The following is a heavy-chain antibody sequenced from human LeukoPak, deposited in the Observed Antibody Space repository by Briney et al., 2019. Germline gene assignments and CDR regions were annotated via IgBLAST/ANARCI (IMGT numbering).Heavy chain of an antibody. Sequence: SQTLSLTCAVSGGSISSGGYSWSWIRQPPGKGLEWIGYIYHAGSTSYNPSLKSRVTISIDRSKNQFSLKLTSVTAADTAVYYCARDLSYYYGSGSYYNPWGPGTLVTVSS. V-gene: IGHV4-30-2*01. CDR1: GGSISSGGYS. CDR2: IYHAGST. CDR3: ARDLSYYYGSGSYYNP. D-gene: IGHD3-10*01. J-gene: IGHJ5*02.